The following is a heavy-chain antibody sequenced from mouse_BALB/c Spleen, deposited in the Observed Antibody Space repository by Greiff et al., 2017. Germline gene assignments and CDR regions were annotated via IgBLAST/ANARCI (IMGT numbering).Heavy chain of an antibody. CDR2: ISSGGSYT. CDR3: ARQGYDDGDYFDY. J-gene: IGHJ2*01. CDR1: GFTFSSYG. Sequence: EVQVVESGGDLVKPGGSLKLSCAASGFTFSSYGMSWVRQTPDKRLEWVATISSGGSYTYYPDSVKGRFTISRDNAKNTLYLQMSSLKSEDTAMYYCARQGYDDGDYFDYWGQGTTLTVSS. V-gene: IGHV5-6*01. D-gene: IGHD2-14*01.